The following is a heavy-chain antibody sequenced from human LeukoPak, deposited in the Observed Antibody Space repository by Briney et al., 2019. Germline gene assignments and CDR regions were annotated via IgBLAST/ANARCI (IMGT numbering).Heavy chain of an antibody. CDR3: ARLNYY. V-gene: IGHV4-34*01. CDR1: GGSFSGYY. J-gene: IGHJ4*02. CDR2: INHSGRT. Sequence: SETLSLTCAVYGGSFSGYYWSWIRQPPGKGLEWIGEINHSGRTNYNPSLKSRVTISVDTSKNQFSLKLSSVTAADTAVYYCARLNYYWGQGTLVTVSS.